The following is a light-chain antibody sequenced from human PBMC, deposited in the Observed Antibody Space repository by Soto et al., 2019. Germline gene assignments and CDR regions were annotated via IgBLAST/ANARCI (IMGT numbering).Light chain of an antibody. CDR3: QTWTTGIQV. J-gene: IGLJ2*01. V-gene: IGLV4-69*01. CDR2: LNSDGSH. CDR1: SGHSSYA. Sequence: QLVLTQSPSASASLGTSVKLTCTLSSGHSSYAIAWHQQQPEKGPRYLMKLNSDGSHSKGDGIPDRFSGSSSGAERYLTIPSLQSEDEADYYCQTWTTGIQVFGGGTKVTVL.